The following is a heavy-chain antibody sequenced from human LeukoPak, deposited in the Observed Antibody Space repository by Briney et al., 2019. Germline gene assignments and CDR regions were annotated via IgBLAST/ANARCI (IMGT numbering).Heavy chain of an antibody. CDR2: ISSSSSYI. V-gene: IGHV3-21*01. CDR1: GFTFSSYS. J-gene: IGHJ4*02. D-gene: IGHD2/OR15-2a*01. CDR3: TTEGNSLPDY. Sequence: GGSLRLSCAASGFTFSSYSMNWVRQAPGKGLEWVSSISSSSSYIYYADSVKGRFTISRDNAKNSLYLQMNSLRAEDTAVYYCTTEGNSLPDYWGQGTLVTVSS.